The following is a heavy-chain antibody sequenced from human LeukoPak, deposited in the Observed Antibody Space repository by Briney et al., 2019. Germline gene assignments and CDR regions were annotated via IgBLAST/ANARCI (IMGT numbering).Heavy chain of an antibody. J-gene: IGHJ4*02. CDR1: GYTFTSYG. V-gene: IGHV1-69*13. CDR3: AREYSSGTIDY. CDR2: IIPIFGTA. Sequence: ASVKVSCKASGYTFTSYGISWVRQAPGQGLEWMGGIIPIFGTANYAQKFQGRVTITADESTSTAYMELSSLRSEDTAVYYCAREYSSGTIDYWGQGTLVTVSS. D-gene: IGHD6-19*01.